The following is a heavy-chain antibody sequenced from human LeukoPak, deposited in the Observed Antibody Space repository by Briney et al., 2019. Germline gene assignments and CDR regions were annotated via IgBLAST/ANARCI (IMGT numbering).Heavy chain of an antibody. CDR3: ARDKDSHGL. CDR1: GFTFSSYW. D-gene: IGHD5-18*01. CDR2: IKQDGNEK. Sequence: PGGSLRLSCAASGFTFSSYWMTWVRQAPGKGLEWVANIKQDGNEKYYVDSVEGRFTISTDNAKNSLYLQVNSLRAEDTAVYYCARDKDSHGLWGQGTLVTVSS. J-gene: IGHJ1*01. V-gene: IGHV3-7*03.